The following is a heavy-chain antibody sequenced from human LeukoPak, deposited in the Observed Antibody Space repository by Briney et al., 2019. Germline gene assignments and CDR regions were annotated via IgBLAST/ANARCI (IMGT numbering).Heavy chain of an antibody. CDR3: TRVGYIDEGIDY. V-gene: IGHV3-7*04. CDR2: IKQDGSKK. CDR1: GFPFSSYW. J-gene: IGHJ4*02. Sequence: GGSLRLSCVASGFPFSSYWMTWVRQAPGKGLEWVANIKQDGSKKSYVDSVKGRYTISRDNAKNSLYLQMNSLRAEDTAIYYCTRVGYIDEGIDYWGQGTLVTVSS. D-gene: IGHD5-24*01.